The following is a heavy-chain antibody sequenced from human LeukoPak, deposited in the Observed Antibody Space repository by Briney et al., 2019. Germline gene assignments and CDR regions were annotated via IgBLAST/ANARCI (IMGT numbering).Heavy chain of an antibody. D-gene: IGHD3-22*01. CDR2: INPNSGGT. CDR1: GYTFTGYY. V-gene: IGHV1-2*02. Sequence: ASVKVSCKASGYTFTGYYMHWVRQAPEQGLEWMGWINPNSGGTNYAQKFQGRVTMTRDTSISTAYMELSRLRSDDTAVYYCARDRGTYYYDSSGYYYAYWGQGTLVTVSS. CDR3: ARDRGTYYYDSSGYYYAY. J-gene: IGHJ4*02.